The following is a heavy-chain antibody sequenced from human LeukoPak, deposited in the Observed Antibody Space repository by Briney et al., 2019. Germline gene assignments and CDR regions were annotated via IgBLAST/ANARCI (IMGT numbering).Heavy chain of an antibody. CDR2: IYYSGST. J-gene: IGHJ6*03. D-gene: IGHD3-22*01. V-gene: IGHV4-59*08. CDR1: GGSISSYY. Sequence: NPSETLSLTCTVSGGSISSYYWSWIRQPPGKGLEWIGYIYYSGSTNYNPSLKSRVTISVDTSKNQFSLNLSSVTGADTAVYYCARSPISMIVGHYYYYMDVWGQGTTVTVSS. CDR3: ARSPISMIVGHYYYYMDV.